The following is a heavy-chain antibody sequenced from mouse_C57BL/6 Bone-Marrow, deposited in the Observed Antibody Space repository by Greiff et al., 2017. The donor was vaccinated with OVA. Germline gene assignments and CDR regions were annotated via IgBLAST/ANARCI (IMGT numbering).Heavy chain of an antibody. J-gene: IGHJ2*01. CDR3: ARGGTGHDY. D-gene: IGHD2-14*01. Sequence: QVQLQQPGAELVKPGASVKLSCKASGYTFTSYWMQWVKQRPGQGLEWIGEIDPSDSYTNYNQKFKGKATLTVDTSSSTAYMQLSSLTSEDSAVYYCARGGTGHDYWGKGTTLTVSS. CDR1: GYTFTSYW. CDR2: IDPSDSYT. V-gene: IGHV1-50*01.